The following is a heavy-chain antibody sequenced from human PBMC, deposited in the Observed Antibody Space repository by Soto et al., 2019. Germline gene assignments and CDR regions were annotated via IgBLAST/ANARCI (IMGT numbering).Heavy chain of an antibody. V-gene: IGHV1-18*01. CDR3: AKNGQPPYRSDVLDV. CDR2: ISGYNGDA. CDR1: GYTFTRYG. Sequence: GASVKVSCKASGYTFTRYGISWVRQAPGQGLEWMGWISGYNGDANYAQRFQGRVSMTIDTSTTTAYMELRTLTPDDTAVYYCAKNGQPPYRSDVLDVWGQGTRVTVSS. D-gene: IGHD2-8*01. J-gene: IGHJ6*02.